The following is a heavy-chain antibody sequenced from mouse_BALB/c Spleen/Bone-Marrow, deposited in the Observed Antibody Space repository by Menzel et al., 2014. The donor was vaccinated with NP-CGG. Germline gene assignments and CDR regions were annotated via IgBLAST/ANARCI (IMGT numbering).Heavy chain of an antibody. D-gene: IGHD2-3*01. CDR2: IYPSDSYT. Sequence: VQLQQSGAELVRPGASVKLSCKASGYTFTNYWINWAKQRPGQGLEWIGNIYPSDSYTNYNQKFKDKATLTVDKSSSTAYMQLSSPTSEDSAVYYCTRTYDGRTWFAHWGQGTLVTVSA. CDR1: GYTFTNYW. V-gene: IGHV1-69*02. J-gene: IGHJ3*01. CDR3: TRTYDGRTWFAH.